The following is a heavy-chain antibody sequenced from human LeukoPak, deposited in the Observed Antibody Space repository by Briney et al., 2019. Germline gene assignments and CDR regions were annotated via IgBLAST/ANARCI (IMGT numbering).Heavy chain of an antibody. CDR3: AREGYYGSGSPPSLYFDY. CDR2: ISYDGSEK. J-gene: IGHJ4*02. D-gene: IGHD3-10*01. Sequence: GGSLRLSCAASGFTFSSYPMHWVRQAPGKGLEWVAVISYDGSEKHYADPVKGRFTISRDNSRSTLYLQMNSLRPEDTAIYYCAREGYYGSGSPPSLYFDYWGQGTLSPSPQ. V-gene: IGHV3-30-3*01. CDR1: GFTFSSYP.